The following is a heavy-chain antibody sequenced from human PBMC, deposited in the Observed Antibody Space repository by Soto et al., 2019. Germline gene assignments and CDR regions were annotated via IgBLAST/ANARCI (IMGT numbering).Heavy chain of an antibody. D-gene: IGHD3-3*01. V-gene: IGHV5-51*01. J-gene: IGHJ4*02. CDR1: GYSFTSYW. Sequence: PGESLKISCKGSGYSFTSYWIGWVRQMPGKGLEWMGIIYPGDSVTRYSPSFQGQVTISADKSISTAYLQWSSLKASDTAMYYCARQEKGNTIFGVARYWGQGTLVTVSS. CDR2: IYPGDSVT. CDR3: ARQEKGNTIFGVARY.